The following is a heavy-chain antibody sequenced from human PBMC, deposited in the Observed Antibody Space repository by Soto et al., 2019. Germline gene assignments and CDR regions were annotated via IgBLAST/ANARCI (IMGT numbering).Heavy chain of an antibody. V-gene: IGHV3-30*03. CDR1: GITFSDFV. Sequence: QVQLVESGGGVVQPGRSLRLSCVASGITFSDFVMHWVRQAPGKGLEWMAAISYDRRDKYYADSVKGRFTISRDNSKNTLYLQINSLRHEDTAAFHWALGSGSRGYCCDLDYWGQGTLVTVSP. D-gene: IGHD2-21*02. CDR2: ISYDRRDK. J-gene: IGHJ4*02. CDR3: ALGSGSRGYCCDLDY.